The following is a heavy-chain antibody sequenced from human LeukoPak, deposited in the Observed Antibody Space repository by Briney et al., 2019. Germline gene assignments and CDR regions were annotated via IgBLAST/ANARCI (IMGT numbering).Heavy chain of an antibody. J-gene: IGHJ4*02. Sequence: PGRSLRLSCVASGFTFSSYAMHWVRQAPGKGLEWVAAISYDGSYKYYADSVKGRFTISRDNSENTLYLQMNSLRVEDTAVYYCARAPSVGATTLDYWGQGTLVTVSS. CDR3: ARAPSVGATTLDY. CDR2: ISYDGSYK. D-gene: IGHD1-26*01. V-gene: IGHV3-30*04. CDR1: GFTFSSYA.